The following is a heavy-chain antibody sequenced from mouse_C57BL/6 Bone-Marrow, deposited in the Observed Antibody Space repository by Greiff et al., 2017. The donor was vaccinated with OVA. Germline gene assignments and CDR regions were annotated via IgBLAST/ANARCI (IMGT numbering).Heavy chain of an antibody. CDR1: GYTFTSYW. V-gene: IGHV1-7*01. Sequence: VMLVESGAELAKPGASVKLSCKASGYTFTSYWMHWVKQRPGQGLEWIGYINPSSGYTKYNQKFKDKATLTADKSSSTAYMQLSSLTYEDSAVCYCAKRYYFDYWGQGTTLTVSS. CDR2: INPSSGYT. D-gene: IGHD1-1*01. CDR3: AKRYYFDY. J-gene: IGHJ2*01.